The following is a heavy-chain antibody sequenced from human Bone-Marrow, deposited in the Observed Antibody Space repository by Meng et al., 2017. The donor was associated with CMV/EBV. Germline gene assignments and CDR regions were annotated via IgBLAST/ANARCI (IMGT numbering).Heavy chain of an antibody. J-gene: IGHJ6*02. V-gene: IGHV3-48*03. D-gene: IGHD2-2*01. CDR3: ARDRGTVVPAAGVGGYYGMDV. Sequence: GGSLRPSSAASGFTSGSYEMNWVRPAPGKGLEWVTYISSSGSTIYYADSVKGRFTISRDNAKNSLYLQMNSVRAEDTAVYYCARDRGTVVPAAGVGGYYGMDVWGQGTTVTVSS. CDR1: GFTSGSYE. CDR2: ISSSGSTI.